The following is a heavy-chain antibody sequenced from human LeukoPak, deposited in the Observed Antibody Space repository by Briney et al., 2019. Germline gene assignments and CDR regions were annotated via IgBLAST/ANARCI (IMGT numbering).Heavy chain of an antibody. V-gene: IGHV3-64D*06. J-gene: IGHJ3*02. CDR1: GFTFSSYA. Sequence: PGGPLRLSCSASGFTFSSYAMHWVRQAPGKGLEYVSGISINGGSTDYADSVKGRFTISRDNSKNTVYLQMSSLRAEDTAVYYCVKESRVVRGVIMDAFDMWGQGTMVTVSS. CDR2: ISINGGST. CDR3: VKESRVVRGVIMDAFDM. D-gene: IGHD3-10*01.